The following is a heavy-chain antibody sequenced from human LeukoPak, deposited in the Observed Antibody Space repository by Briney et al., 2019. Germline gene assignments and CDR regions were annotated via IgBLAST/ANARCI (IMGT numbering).Heavy chain of an antibody. Sequence: PSETLSLTCTVSGDSISSYYWSWIRQPPGKGLEWIGYDYTSGGTNYIPSLKGRVTISIDTSKNQFSLKLSSVTAADSAVYYCARLTRLSTSHDRYYLDFWGQGTLVTVSS. CDR1: GDSISSYY. D-gene: IGHD6-6*01. CDR2: DYTSGGT. CDR3: ARLTRLSTSHDRYYLDF. V-gene: IGHV4-4*08. J-gene: IGHJ4*02.